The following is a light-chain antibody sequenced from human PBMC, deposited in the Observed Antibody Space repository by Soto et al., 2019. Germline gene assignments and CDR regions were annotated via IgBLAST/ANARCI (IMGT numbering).Light chain of an antibody. CDR1: QSVSSY. J-gene: IGKJ4*01. Sequence: LTPSPATLALAPGGRATLSCGASQSVSSYLAWYQPKPGHAPRLLISDASNRATGIPARFSGRGSGTDFPMSIVCLKSDDSDVSSCCYPGSQVRKFAAGTRLEIK. V-gene: IGKV3-11*01. CDR3: CYPGSQVRK. CDR2: DAS.